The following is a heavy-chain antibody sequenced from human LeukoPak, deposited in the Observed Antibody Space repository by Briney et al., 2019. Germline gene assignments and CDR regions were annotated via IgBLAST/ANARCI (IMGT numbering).Heavy chain of an antibody. J-gene: IGHJ3*02. D-gene: IGHD3-22*01. CDR3: ARYGVYYYDSSGPDDAFDI. CDR1: GGTFSSYA. V-gene: IGHV1-69*04. CDR2: IIPILGIA. Sequence: SVKVSCKASGGTFSSYAISWVRQAPGQALEWMGRIIPILGIAIYAQKFQGRVTITEDKSTRTAYMELSSLRSEDTAVYYCARYGVYYYDSSGPDDAFDIWGQGTMVTVSS.